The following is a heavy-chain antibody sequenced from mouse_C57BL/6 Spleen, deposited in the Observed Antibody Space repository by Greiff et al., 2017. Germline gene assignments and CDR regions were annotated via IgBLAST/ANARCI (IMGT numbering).Heavy chain of an antibody. CDR2: IYPGDGDT. J-gene: IGHJ2*01. V-gene: IGHV1-80*01. CDR3: ARFDYDGFDY. D-gene: IGHD2-4*01. Sequence: VKLMESGAELVKPGASVKISCKASGYAFSSYWMNWVKQRPGKGLEWIGQIYPGDGDTNYNGKFKGKATLTADKSSSTAYMQLSSLTSADSAVYFCARFDYDGFDYWGQGTTLTVSS. CDR1: GYAFSSYW.